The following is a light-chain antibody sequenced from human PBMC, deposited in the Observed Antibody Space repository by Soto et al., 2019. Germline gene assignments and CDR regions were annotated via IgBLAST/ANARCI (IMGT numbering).Light chain of an antibody. CDR3: QQYDNWPWT. Sequence: ELELTPSPATLSVSPGGRGTLSYPASQSIGDTLAWYQQKPGQAPRLLIYGASSRVTGFPARFSGSGSGTDFTLTISSLQSDDFSVYYCQQYDNWPWTFGQGTKWIS. CDR1: QSIGDT. CDR2: GAS. J-gene: IGKJ1*01. V-gene: IGKV3-15*01.